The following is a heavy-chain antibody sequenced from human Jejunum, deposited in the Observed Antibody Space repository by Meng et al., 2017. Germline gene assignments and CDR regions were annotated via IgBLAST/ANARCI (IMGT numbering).Heavy chain of an antibody. J-gene: IGHJ1*01. CDR2: VDYSGTT. V-gene: IGHV4-39*01. Sequence: QLQLQESGPGLVKPSETLSLICSVSGGSISSSSYIWAWIRQPPGKGLEWIGGVDYSGTTYHNPSLKSRVTTSADTSKNQFSLRLTSMTTADTAFYYCARLSGRSWWAARHFHPWGQGTLVTVSS. CDR1: GGSISSSSYI. CDR3: ARLSGRSWWAARHFHP. D-gene: IGHD2-15*01.